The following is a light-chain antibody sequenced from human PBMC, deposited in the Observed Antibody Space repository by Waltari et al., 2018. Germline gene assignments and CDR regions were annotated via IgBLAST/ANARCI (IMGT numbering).Light chain of an antibody. Sequence: IVMTQSPRSLPVTPGESASISFRYSQSLLYRNGFNYVDWDLQKPGQSPQLLIYLGSYRATGVPYRFSGSGSGTDFTLKISRVEAEDFGVYYCMQSLQTPLTFGGGTKVEIE. CDR1: QSLLYRNGFNY. J-gene: IGKJ4*01. V-gene: IGKV2-28*01. CDR3: MQSLQTPLT. CDR2: LGS.